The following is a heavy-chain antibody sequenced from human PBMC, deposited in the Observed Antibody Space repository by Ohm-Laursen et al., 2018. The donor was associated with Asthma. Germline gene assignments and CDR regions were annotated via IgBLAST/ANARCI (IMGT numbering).Heavy chain of an antibody. D-gene: IGHD2-15*01. CDR2: IKSKTDGGTT. CDR3: TTHLPLGYCSGGSCYSGGY. V-gene: IGHV3-15*01. J-gene: IGHJ4*02. CDR1: GFTFSNAW. Sequence: SLRLSCTASGFTFSNAWMSWVRQAPGKGLEWVGRIKSKTDGGTTDYAAPVKGRFTISRDDSKNTLYLQMNSLKTEDTAVYYCTTHLPLGYCSGGSCYSGGYWGQGTLVTVSS.